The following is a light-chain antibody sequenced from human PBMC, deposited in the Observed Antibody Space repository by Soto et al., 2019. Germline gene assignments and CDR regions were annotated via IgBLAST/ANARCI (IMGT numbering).Light chain of an antibody. J-gene: IGLJ2*01. CDR1: SSDVGGYNF. Sequence: QSALTQPASVSGSPGQSITISCTGTSSDVGGYNFVSWYQQHPGKVPKLMIYDVSNRPSGVSDRFSGSKSGNTASLTISGLQAEDAADYYCSSYTSSSTGVIFGGGTKLTVL. CDR2: DVS. V-gene: IGLV2-14*01. CDR3: SSYTSSSTGVI.